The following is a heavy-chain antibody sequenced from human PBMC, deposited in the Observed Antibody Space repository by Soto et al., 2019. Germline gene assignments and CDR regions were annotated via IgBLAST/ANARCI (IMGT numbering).Heavy chain of an antibody. D-gene: IGHD1-26*01. CDR3: ARPRGVRKYYYYGMDV. V-gene: IGHV1-3*01. Sequence: EASVKVSCKASGYTFTSYAMHWVRQAPGQRLEWMGWINAGNGNTKYSQKFQGRVTITRDTSASTAYMELSSLRSEDTAVYYCARPRGVRKYYYYGMDVWGQGTTVTVSS. CDR2: INAGNGNT. CDR1: GYTFTSYA. J-gene: IGHJ6*02.